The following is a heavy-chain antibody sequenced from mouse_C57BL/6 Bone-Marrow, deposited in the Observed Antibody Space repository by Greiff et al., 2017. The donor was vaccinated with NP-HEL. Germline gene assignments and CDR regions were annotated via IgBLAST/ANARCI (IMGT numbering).Heavy chain of an antibody. J-gene: IGHJ1*03. V-gene: IGHV5-6*01. Sequence: EVKLVESGGDLVKPGGSLKLSCAASGFTFSSYGMSWVRQTPDKRLEWVATISSGGSYTYYPDSVKGRFTISRDNAKNTLYLQMSSLTSEDAAMYYCARQYGNYEWYFDVWGTGTTVTVSS. D-gene: IGHD2-10*02. CDR3: ARQYGNYEWYFDV. CDR1: GFTFSSYG. CDR2: ISSGGSYT.